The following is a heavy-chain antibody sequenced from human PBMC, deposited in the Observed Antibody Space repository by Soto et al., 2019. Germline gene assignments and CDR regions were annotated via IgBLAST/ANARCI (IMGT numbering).Heavy chain of an antibody. CDR2: ISSSSSI. CDR3: ARDPYTSTTATSMDY. J-gene: IGHJ4*02. D-gene: IGHD4-17*01. V-gene: IGHV3-48*02. CDR1: GFTFSSYA. Sequence: GSLRLSFAASGFTFSSYAMNWVRQAPGKGLEWISWISSSSSIYYADSVRGRFTISRDNAKNSLYLQMNSLRDEDTAVYYCARDPYTSTTATSMDYWGRGTLVTVSS.